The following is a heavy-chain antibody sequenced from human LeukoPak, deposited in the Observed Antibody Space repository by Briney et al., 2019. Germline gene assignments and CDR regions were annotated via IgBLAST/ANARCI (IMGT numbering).Heavy chain of an antibody. CDR3: ARGPTGYGSSWIPYYYYGMDV. J-gene: IGHJ6*02. D-gene: IGHD6-13*01. CDR1: GFTFSSYA. CDR2: ISYDGSNK. Sequence: GGSLRLSCAASGFTFSSYAMHWVRQAPGKGLEWVAVISYDGSNKYYADSVKGRFTISRDNAKNSLYLQMNSLRAEDTAVYYCARGPTGYGSSWIPYYYYGMDVWGQGTTVTVSS. V-gene: IGHV3-30-3*01.